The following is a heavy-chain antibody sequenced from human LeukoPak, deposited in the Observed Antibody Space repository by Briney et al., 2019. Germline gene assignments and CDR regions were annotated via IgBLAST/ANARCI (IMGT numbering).Heavy chain of an antibody. V-gene: IGHV4-4*07. CDR3: ARLWSYYYYYMDV. CDR1: GGSISSYY. CDR2: IYTSGST. Sequence: SETLSLTCTVSGGSISSYYWSWIRQPAGKGLEWIGRIYTSGSTNYNPSLKSRVTMSVDKSKTQFSLKLSSVTAADTAVYYCARLWSYYYYYMDVWGKGTTVTVSS. D-gene: IGHD3-10*01. J-gene: IGHJ6*03.